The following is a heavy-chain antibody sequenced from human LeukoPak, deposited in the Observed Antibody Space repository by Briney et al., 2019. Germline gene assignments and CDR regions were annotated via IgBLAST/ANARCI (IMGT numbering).Heavy chain of an antibody. D-gene: IGHD2-2*01. CDR3: AKVLSRRLGYCSSTSCYLEWFDP. Sequence: GGSLRLSCAASGFTFSSYAMSWVRQAPGKGLEWVSAISGSGGSTYYADSVKGRLTIPRDNSKNTLYLQMNSLRAEDTAVYYCAKVLSRRLGYCSSTSCYLEWFDPWGQGTLVTVSS. J-gene: IGHJ5*02. CDR2: ISGSGGST. CDR1: GFTFSSYA. V-gene: IGHV3-23*01.